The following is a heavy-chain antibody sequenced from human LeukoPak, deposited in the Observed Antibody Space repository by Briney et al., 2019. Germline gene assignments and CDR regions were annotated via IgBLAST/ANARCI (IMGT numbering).Heavy chain of an antibody. V-gene: IGHV4-61*02. CDR1: GGSISSGGYS. J-gene: IGHJ4*02. Sequence: PSETLSLTCAVSGGSISSGGYSWSWIRQPPGKGLEWIGRIYTSGSTNYNPSLKSRVTMSVDTSKNQFSLKLSSVTAADTAVYYCARSGGRKQWLVREYYFDYWGQGTLVTVSS. D-gene: IGHD6-19*01. CDR2: IYTSGST. CDR3: ARSGGRKQWLVREYYFDY.